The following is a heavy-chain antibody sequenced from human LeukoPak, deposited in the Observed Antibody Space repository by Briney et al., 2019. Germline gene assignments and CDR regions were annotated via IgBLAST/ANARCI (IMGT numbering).Heavy chain of an antibody. D-gene: IGHD1-26*01. CDR1: GFTFSSYW. Sequence: PGGSLRLSCAASGFTFSSYWMSWVRQAPGKGLEWVANIKQDGSEKYYVDSVKGRFTISRDNAKNSLYLQMNSLRAEDTAVYYCARVRSYEVEMFDYWGQGTLVTVSS. CDR2: IKQDGSEK. CDR3: ARVRSYEVEMFDY. V-gene: IGHV3-7*01. J-gene: IGHJ4*02.